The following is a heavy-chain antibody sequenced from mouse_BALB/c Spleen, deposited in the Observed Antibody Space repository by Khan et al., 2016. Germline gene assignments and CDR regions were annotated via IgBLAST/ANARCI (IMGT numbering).Heavy chain of an antibody. Sequence: EGELVESGGDLVKPGGSLKLSCAASGFTFSSYGMSWVRQTPDKRLEWVATIISGGSYTYYPDSVKGRFTIPRDNAKNTLYLQMSSLKSEDTAMYYDARGKVQRYWYFDDWGAGTTVTVSA. CDR3: ARGKVQRYWYFDD. D-gene: IGHD2-14*01. J-gene: IGHJ1*01. CDR1: GFTFSSYG. CDR2: IISGGSYT. V-gene: IGHV5-6*01.